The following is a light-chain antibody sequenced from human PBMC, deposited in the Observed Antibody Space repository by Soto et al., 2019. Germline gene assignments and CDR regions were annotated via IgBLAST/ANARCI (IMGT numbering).Light chain of an antibody. J-gene: IGKJ1*01. V-gene: IGKV3-20*01. CDR3: QQYGSSPWT. CDR2: GAS. Sequence: EIVLTQSPGTLSLSQGERATLSCRASQSVNSNYLAWYQQKPGQAPRLLIYGASSLATGIPDRFSGGGSGTDFTLTISRLEPEDLAVYYCQQYGSSPWTFGQGTKVDI. CDR1: QSVNSNY.